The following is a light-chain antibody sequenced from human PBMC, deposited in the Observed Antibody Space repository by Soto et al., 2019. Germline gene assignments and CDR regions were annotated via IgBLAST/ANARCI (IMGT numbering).Light chain of an antibody. CDR3: QQYNSWLWT. CDR2: GAS. CDR1: QSVSSK. Sequence: EIVLTQSPGTLSLSPGERATLSCRASQSVSSKLAWYQQKPGQAPRLLIYGASTRATGIPARFRGSGSGTEFTLIISSLQSEDSAVYYCQQYNSWLWTFGQGTKVDIK. V-gene: IGKV3-15*01. J-gene: IGKJ1*01.